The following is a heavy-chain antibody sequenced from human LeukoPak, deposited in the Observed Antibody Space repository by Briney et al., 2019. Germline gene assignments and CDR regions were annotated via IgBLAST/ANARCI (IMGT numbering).Heavy chain of an antibody. D-gene: IGHD3-22*01. CDR2: ISGTGGFT. V-gene: IGHV3-23*01. CDR3: AKTPPYDSSGYYYWNFDL. Sequence: GGSLRLSCAASGFTFSSYGMSWVRQAPGKGLEWVSVISGTGGFTYYADSVKGRFTISRDNSKNTLYLQMNSLRAEDTAVYYCAKTPPYDSSGYYYWNFDLWGRGTLVTVSS. CDR1: GFTFSSYG. J-gene: IGHJ2*01.